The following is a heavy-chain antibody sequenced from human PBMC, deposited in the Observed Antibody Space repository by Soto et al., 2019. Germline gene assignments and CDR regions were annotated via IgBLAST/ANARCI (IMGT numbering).Heavy chain of an antibody. D-gene: IGHD3-10*01. V-gene: IGHV1-58*01. J-gene: IGHJ3*02. CDR1: GFTFTSSA. CDR2: IVVGSGNT. CDR3: AADNVLLWFGESATELNAFDI. Sequence: ASVKVSCKASGFTFTSSAVQWVRQARGQRLEWIGWIVVGSGNTNYAQKFQERVTITRDMSTSTAYMELSSLRSEDTAVYYCAADNVLLWFGESATELNAFDIWGQGTMVTVSS.